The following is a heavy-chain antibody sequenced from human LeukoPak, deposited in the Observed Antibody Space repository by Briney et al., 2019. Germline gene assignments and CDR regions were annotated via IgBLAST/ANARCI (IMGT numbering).Heavy chain of an antibody. D-gene: IGHD6-6*01. CDR1: GLTFSNAW. Sequence: GGSLRLSCAASGLTFSNAWMSWVRQAPGKGLEWVSAISGSGGSTYYADSVKGRFTISRDNSKNTLYLQMNSLRAEDTAVHYCARDSSIAARQPFDYWGQGTLVTVSS. V-gene: IGHV3-23*01. CDR2: ISGSGGST. CDR3: ARDSSIAARQPFDY. J-gene: IGHJ4*02.